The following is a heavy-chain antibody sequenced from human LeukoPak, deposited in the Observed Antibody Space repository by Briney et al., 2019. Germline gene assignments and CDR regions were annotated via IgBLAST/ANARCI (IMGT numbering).Heavy chain of an antibody. Sequence: ASVKVSCKASGYTFTGYYMHWVRRAPGQGLEWMGWISAYNGNTNYAQKLQGRVTMTTDTSTSTAYMELRSLRSDDTAVYYCARDSVAVAGTFDYWGQGTLVTVSS. CDR3: ARDSVAVAGTFDY. CDR1: GYTFTGYY. D-gene: IGHD6-19*01. CDR2: ISAYNGNT. J-gene: IGHJ4*02. V-gene: IGHV1-18*04.